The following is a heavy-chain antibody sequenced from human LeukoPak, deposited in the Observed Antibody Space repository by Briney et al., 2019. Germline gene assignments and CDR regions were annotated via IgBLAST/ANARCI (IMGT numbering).Heavy chain of an antibody. V-gene: IGHV3-15*07. Sequence: PGGSLRLSCAASGFTFSNAWMNWVRQAPGKGLEWVGRIKSKTDGGTTDCAAPVKGRFTISRDDSKNTLYLQMNSLKTEDTAVYYCAKDRSDYVWGSYRPLLWGQGTLVTVSS. CDR3: AKDRSDYVWGSYRPLL. CDR1: GFTFSNAW. CDR2: IKSKTDGGTT. J-gene: IGHJ4*02. D-gene: IGHD3-16*02.